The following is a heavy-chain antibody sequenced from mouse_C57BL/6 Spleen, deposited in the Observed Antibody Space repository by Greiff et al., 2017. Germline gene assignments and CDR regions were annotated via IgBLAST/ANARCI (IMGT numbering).Heavy chain of an antibody. CDR1: GYTFTSYW. Sequence: VQLQQSGAELVKPGASLKVSCTASGYTFTSYWMPWVKQRPGQGLEWIGMIHPSDSDTNYNQKFKGKGTLTVDKSSSTAYMQLSRLTSEDSAVYLCAIEAPYYGRSYLYFGVWGTGTTVTAAS. CDR2: IHPSDSDT. CDR3: AIEAPYYGRSYLYFGV. V-gene: IGHV1-74*01. D-gene: IGHD1-1*01. J-gene: IGHJ1*03.